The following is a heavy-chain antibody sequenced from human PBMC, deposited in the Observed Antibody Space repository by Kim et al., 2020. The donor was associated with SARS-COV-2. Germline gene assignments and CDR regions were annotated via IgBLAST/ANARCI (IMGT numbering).Heavy chain of an antibody. V-gene: IGHV3-23*01. Sequence: GGSLRLSCAASGFTFSSYAMSWVRQAPGKGLEWVSAISGSGGSTYYADSVKGRFTISRDNSKNTLYLQMNSLRAEDTAVYYCAKEPLVWSGPYLVWYYWGQGTLVTVSS. CDR1: GFTFSSYA. CDR2: ISGSGGST. D-gene: IGHD3-3*01. J-gene: IGHJ4*02. CDR3: AKEPLVWSGPYLVWYY.